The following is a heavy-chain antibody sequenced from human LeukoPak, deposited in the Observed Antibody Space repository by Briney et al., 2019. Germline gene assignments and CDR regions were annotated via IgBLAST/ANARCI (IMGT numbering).Heavy chain of an antibody. V-gene: IGHV4-38-2*01. CDR2: MSQTGDR. CDR1: GYSICTGYY. CDR3: ARDSRGYFYAQIDY. D-gene: IGHD5-18*01. J-gene: IGHJ4*02. Sequence: SETLSLTCDVSGYSICTGYYWGWIRAPPGKGLEWIGSMSQTGDRYYNPSLKDRVTISVDTSKNQFSLNLRSVTAADTAVYYCARDSRGYFYAQIDYWGQGTLVTVSS.